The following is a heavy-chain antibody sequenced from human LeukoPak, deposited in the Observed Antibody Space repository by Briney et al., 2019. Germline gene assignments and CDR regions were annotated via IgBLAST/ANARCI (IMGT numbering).Heavy chain of an antibody. Sequence: GGSLRLSCAASGFTFSSYAMSWVRQAPGKGLEWVANIKQDGSEKYYVDSVKGRFTISRDNAKNSLYLQMNSLRAKDTAVYYCAREAYVGYSSGWYGYWGQGTLVTVSS. CDR2: IKQDGSEK. V-gene: IGHV3-7*01. J-gene: IGHJ4*02. CDR1: GFTFSSYA. CDR3: AREAYVGYSSGWYGY. D-gene: IGHD6-19*01.